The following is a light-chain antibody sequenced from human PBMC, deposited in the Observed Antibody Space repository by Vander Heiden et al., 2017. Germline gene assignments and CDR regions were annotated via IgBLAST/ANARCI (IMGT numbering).Light chain of an antibody. CDR2: DAS. Sequence: AIRLTQSPSSLSASVGDRVTITCRASQGIRSALAWYQQKPGKAPKLLIYDASSLESGVPSRFSGSGSGTDFTLTISSLQPEDFATYYCQQFNSYPPIFTFGPGTKVDIK. CDR3: QQFNSYPPIFT. J-gene: IGKJ3*01. CDR1: QGIRSA. V-gene: IGKV1-13*02.